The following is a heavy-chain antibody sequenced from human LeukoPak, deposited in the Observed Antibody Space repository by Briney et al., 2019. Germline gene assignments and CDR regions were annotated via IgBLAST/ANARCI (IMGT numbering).Heavy chain of an antibody. D-gene: IGHD3-22*01. CDR3: AKDPTHFRVWDDYDNTRLNS. J-gene: IGHJ4*02. CDR1: GFTFSTYN. CDR2: ITSSSSYV. V-gene: IGHV3-21*01. Sequence: GGSLRLSCEASGFTFSTYNMNWVRQAPGKRLEWVSSITSSSSYVFYADSVKGRFTISRDNSKNTVYLQMSSLRAEDTAVYYCAKDPTHFRVWDDYDNTRLNSWGQGTLVTVSS.